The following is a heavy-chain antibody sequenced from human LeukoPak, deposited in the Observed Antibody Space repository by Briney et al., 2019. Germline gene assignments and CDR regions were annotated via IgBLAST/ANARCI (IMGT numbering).Heavy chain of an antibody. J-gene: IGHJ4*02. D-gene: IGHD3-10*01. Sequence: GGSLRLSCAASGFTFNSYVMSWVRQAPGKGLEWVSVIYSGGNTYYADSVKGRFTISRDNSKNTLYLQMNSLRADDTAVYYCAKDDAWLRFGEWSQGTLVTVSS. V-gene: IGHV3-53*01. CDR2: IYSGGNT. CDR1: GFTFNSYV. CDR3: AKDDAWLRFGE.